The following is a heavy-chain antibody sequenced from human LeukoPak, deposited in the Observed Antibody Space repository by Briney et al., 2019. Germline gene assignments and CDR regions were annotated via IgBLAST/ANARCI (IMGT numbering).Heavy chain of an antibody. CDR2: ISSSSSYI. J-gene: IGHJ6*02. CDR1: GFTFSSYS. D-gene: IGHD1-14*01. Sequence: PGGSLRLPCAASGFTFSSYSMNWVRQAPGKGLEWVSSISSSSSYIYYADSVKGRFTISRDNAKNSLYLQMNSLRAEDTAVYYCARGTDYYDRYGMDVWGQGTTVTVSS. CDR3: ARGTDYYDRYGMDV. V-gene: IGHV3-21*01.